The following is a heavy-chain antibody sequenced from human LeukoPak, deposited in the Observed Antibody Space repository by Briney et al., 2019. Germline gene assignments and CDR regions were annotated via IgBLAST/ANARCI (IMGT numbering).Heavy chain of an antibody. CDR1: GGSLGSYY. CDR3: ARDYFDSSGYRHDVFDI. V-gene: IGHV4-4*07. CDR2: IYTSGTI. D-gene: IGHD3-22*01. J-gene: IGHJ3*02. Sequence: PSETLSLTCTVSGGSLGSYYWSWIRQPAGKGLEWIGPIYTSGTINYNPSLKSRVTMSVDTSKNQFSLQLSSVTAADTAVYYCARDYFDSSGYRHDVFDIWGQGTMVTVSS.